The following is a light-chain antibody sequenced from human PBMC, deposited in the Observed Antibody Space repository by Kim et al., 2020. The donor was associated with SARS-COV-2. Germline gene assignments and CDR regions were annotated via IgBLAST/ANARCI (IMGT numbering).Light chain of an antibody. CDR3: QQYYRTPRT. CDR1: QSVLYSSNNKNY. J-gene: IGKJ1*01. CDR2: WAS. Sequence: DIVMTQYPDSLAVSLGERATINCKSSQSVLYSSNNKNYLAWYQQKPGQPPKLLIYWASTRESGVPDRFSGSGSGTDFTLTISSLPAEDVAVYYCQQYYRTPRTFGQGTKVEIK. V-gene: IGKV4-1*01.